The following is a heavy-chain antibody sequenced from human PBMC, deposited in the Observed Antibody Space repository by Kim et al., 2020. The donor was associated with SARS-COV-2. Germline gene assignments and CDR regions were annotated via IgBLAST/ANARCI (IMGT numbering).Heavy chain of an antibody. J-gene: IGHJ5*02. CDR1: GFSFSNSG. CDR2: IRSTGDNT. V-gene: IGHV3-23*01. CDR3: AKAGIGWFFRS. D-gene: IGHD2-15*01. Sequence: GGSLRLSCAASGFSFSNSGMNWVRQAPGKGLEWVSSIRSTGDNTQYADSVKGRFTISRDNSKNTLYLQMNSLKAEDTALYYCAKAGIGWFFRSWGQGTLVTVSS.